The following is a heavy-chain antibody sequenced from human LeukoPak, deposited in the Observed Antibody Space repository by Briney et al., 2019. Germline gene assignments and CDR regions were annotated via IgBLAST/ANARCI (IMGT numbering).Heavy chain of an antibody. CDR1: GFTFSSYE. V-gene: IGHV3-48*03. Sequence: GGSLRLSCAASGFTFSSYEMNWVRQAPGKGLEWVSYISSSGSTIYYADSVKGRFTISRDNANNSLYLQMNSLRAEDTAVYYCAKESQQLVDFDYWGQGTLVTVSS. D-gene: IGHD6-13*01. CDR3: AKESQQLVDFDY. J-gene: IGHJ4*02. CDR2: ISSSGSTI.